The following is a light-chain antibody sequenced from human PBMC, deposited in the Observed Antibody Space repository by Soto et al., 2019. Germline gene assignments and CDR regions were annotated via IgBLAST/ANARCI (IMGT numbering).Light chain of an antibody. CDR1: QSVSSSY. J-gene: IGKJ3*01. V-gene: IGKV3-20*01. Sequence: IVLTQSPGTLSLTPGERATVSCRASQSVSSSYLAWYQQKPGQAPRLLIYGASSRATGIPDRFSGSGSGTYFTHTVSRLEPEDSAVYYCQQNGSSPPFTFGPGTREDIK. CDR2: GAS. CDR3: QQNGSSPPFT.